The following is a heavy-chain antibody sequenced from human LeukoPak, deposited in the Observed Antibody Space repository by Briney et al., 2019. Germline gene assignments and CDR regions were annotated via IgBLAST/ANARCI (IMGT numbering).Heavy chain of an antibody. CDR3: ARDGGYSSSRPGFDY. D-gene: IGHD6-13*01. V-gene: IGHV4-34*01. J-gene: IGHJ4*02. CDR2: INHSGST. Sequence: PSETLSLTCAAYGGSFSGYYWSWIRQPPGKGLEWIGEINHSGSTNYNPSLKSRVTISVDTSKNQFSLKLSSVTAADTAVYYCARDGGYSSSRPGFDYWGQGTLVTVSS. CDR1: GGSFSGYY.